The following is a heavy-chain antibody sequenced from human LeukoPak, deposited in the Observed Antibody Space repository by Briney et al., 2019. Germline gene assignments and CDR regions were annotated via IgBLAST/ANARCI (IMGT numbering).Heavy chain of an antibody. CDR1: GFTFSSYA. V-gene: IGHV3-30-3*01. D-gene: IGHD6-19*01. Sequence: GGSLRLSCAASGFTFSSYAMHWVRQAPSKGLEWVAVISYDGSNKYYADSVKGRFTISRDNSKNTLYLQMNSLRVEDTAVYYCTNSRGQWLRGDYWGQGTLVTVSS. CDR2: ISYDGSNK. CDR3: TNSRGQWLRGDY. J-gene: IGHJ4*02.